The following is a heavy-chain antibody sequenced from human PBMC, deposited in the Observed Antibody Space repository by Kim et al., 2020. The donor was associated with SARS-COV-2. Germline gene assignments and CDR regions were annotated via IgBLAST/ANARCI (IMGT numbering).Heavy chain of an antibody. V-gene: IGHV3-13*01. D-gene: IGHD6-19*01. J-gene: IGHJ4*02. CDR3: ARAGSGWYVGVDY. Sequence: YPGSVKGRFTISRENAKNSLYLQMNSLRARDTAVYYCARAGSGWYVGVDYWGQGTLVTVSS.